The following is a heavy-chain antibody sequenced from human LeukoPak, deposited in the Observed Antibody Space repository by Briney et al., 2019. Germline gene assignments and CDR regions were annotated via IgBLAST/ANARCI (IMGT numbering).Heavy chain of an antibody. J-gene: IGHJ4*02. Sequence: ASVKVSCKASGGTFSSYAISWVRQAPGQGLEWMGGIIPIFGTANYAQKFQGRVTITTDESTSTAYMELSSLRSEDTAVYYCRYYDSSGYYYEDYWGQGTLVIVSS. CDR2: IIPIFGTA. CDR1: GGTFSSYA. CDR3: RYYDSSGYYYEDY. D-gene: IGHD3-22*01. V-gene: IGHV1-69*05.